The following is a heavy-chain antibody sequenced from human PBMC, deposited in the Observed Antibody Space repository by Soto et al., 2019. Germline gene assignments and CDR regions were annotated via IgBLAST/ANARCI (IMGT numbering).Heavy chain of an antibody. CDR1: GYTFSSYA. CDR3: ARDLMGPYGNDFYYYYGMDV. J-gene: IGHJ6*02. Sequence: ASVKVSCQASGYTFSSYAMHWVRQAPGQRLEWMGWINAGNGNTKYSQKFQGRVTITRDTSASTAYMERSSLRSEDTAVYYCARDLMGPYGNDFYYYYGMDVWGQGTTVTVS. V-gene: IGHV1-3*01. CDR2: INAGNGNT. D-gene: IGHD1-1*01.